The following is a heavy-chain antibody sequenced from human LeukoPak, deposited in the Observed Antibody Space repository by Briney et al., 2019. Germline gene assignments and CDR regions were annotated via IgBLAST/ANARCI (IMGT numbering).Heavy chain of an antibody. Sequence: GGSLRLSWPASGFTFSSSAMTWGRQAPGKGLEWVSGISADGGRTYYADSVKGRFTLYRDNAKNTLYLQMNSLRAEDTAVYYCAKGGTILGVIRCFDNWGQGALATVS. J-gene: IGHJ4*02. CDR1: GFTFSSSA. D-gene: IGHD3-10*01. CDR2: ISADGGRT. CDR3: AKGGTILGVIRCFDN. V-gene: IGHV3-23*01.